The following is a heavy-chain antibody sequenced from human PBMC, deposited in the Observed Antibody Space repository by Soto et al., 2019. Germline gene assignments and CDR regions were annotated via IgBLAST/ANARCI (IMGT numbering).Heavy chain of an antibody. Sequence: GGSLRLSCRTSGFTFSNIGMHWVRQAPGKGLEWVAAIWYDGSKKYYGDSVKGRVSISRDPSKKTVHLQMSSLRAEDTALYYCARDYCSTSSCYDNWGQGTLVTVSS. CDR1: GFTFSNIG. V-gene: IGHV3-33*01. CDR2: IWYDGSKK. D-gene: IGHD2-2*01. J-gene: IGHJ4*02. CDR3: ARDYCSTSSCYDN.